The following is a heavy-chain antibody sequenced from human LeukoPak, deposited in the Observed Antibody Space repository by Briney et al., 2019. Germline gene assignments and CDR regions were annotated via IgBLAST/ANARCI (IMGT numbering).Heavy chain of an antibody. CDR1: GYTFTSYD. J-gene: IGHJ6*02. V-gene: IGHV1-8*01. CDR2: MNPNSGNT. CDR3: ARQPSIVKTYYYYGMDV. D-gene: IGHD1-26*01. Sequence: GASVKVSCKASGYTFTSYDINWVRQATGQGLEWMGWMNPNSGNTGYAQKFQGRVTMTRNTSISTAYMELSSLRSEDTAVYYCARQPSIVKTYYYYGMDVWGQGTTVTVSS.